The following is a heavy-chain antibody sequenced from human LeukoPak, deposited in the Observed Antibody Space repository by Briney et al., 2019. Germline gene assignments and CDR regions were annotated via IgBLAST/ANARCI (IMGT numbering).Heavy chain of an antibody. J-gene: IGHJ4*02. Sequence: SETLSLTCTASGGSISSSSYYWGWLRQPPGKGLEWIGSIYYSGSTYYNPSLKSRVTISVDTSKNQFSLKLSSVTAADTAVYYCARVQTTGFDYWGQGTLVTVSS. V-gene: IGHV4-39*07. CDR3: ARVQTTGFDY. CDR2: IYYSGST. D-gene: IGHD4-17*01. CDR1: GGSISSSSYY.